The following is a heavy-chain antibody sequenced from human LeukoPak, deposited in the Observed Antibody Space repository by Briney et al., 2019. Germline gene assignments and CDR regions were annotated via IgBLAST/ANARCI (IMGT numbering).Heavy chain of an antibody. Sequence: GSSVKVSCKASGGTFSSYAISWVRQAPGQGLEWMGWISAYNGNTNYAQKLQGRVTMTTDTSTSTAYMELRSLRSDDTAVYYCARGYSYDKLYYYYYMDVWGKGTTVTVSS. CDR2: ISAYNGNT. J-gene: IGHJ6*03. CDR1: GGTFSSYA. D-gene: IGHD5-18*01. CDR3: ARGYSYDKLYYYYYMDV. V-gene: IGHV1-18*01.